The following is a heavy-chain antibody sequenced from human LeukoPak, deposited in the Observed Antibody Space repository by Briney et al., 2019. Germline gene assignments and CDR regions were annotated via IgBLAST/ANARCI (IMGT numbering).Heavy chain of an antibody. J-gene: IGHJ4*02. CDR3: ARRFDS. CDR1: GFSFSSYS. Sequence: GGSLRLSCAASGFSFSSYSMNWVRQAPGRGLEWISYIGPGGDIYYADSVTGRFTVSRDTAKNSLYLQMNGLRVEDTAVYYCARRFDSWGQGTLVTVSS. CDR2: IGPGGDI. V-gene: IGHV3-48*01.